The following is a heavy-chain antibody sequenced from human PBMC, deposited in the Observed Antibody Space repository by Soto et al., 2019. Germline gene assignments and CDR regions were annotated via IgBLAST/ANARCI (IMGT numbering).Heavy chain of an antibody. CDR3: AKGPAEWELPGGPDY. D-gene: IGHD1-26*01. J-gene: IGHJ4*02. V-gene: IGHV3-30*18. CDR1: GFTFSSYG. Sequence: GGSLRLSCAASGFTFSSYGMHWVRQAPGKGLEWVAVISYDGSNKYYADSVKGRFTISRDNSKNTLYLQMNSLRAEDTAVYYCAKGPAEWELPGGPDYWGQGTLVTVSS. CDR2: ISYDGSNK.